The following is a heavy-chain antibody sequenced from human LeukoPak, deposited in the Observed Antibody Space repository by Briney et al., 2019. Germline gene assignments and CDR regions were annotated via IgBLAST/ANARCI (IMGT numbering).Heavy chain of an antibody. V-gene: IGHV3-66*01. D-gene: IGHD5-12*01. J-gene: IGHJ4*02. CDR2: IYIGGST. CDR3: ARGPSGYHNT. Sequence: PGGSLRLSCAASEFSVGSNYMTWVRQAPGEGRWWVSLIYIGGSTYYADSVKGRFTISRDNSKHTLYLQMNSLRAEDTAVYNCARGPSGYHNTGGQGPLATVSS. CDR1: EFSVGSNY.